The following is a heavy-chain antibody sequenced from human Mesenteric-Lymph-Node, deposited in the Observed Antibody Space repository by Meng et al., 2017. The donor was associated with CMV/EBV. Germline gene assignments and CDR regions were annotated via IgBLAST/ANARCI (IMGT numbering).Heavy chain of an antibody. CDR3: AKDLDIVATSDFDY. V-gene: IGHV3-23*01. CDR1: GFTFSSYA. Sequence: ASGFTFSSYAMSWVRQAPGKGLEWVSAISGSGGSTYYADSVKGRFTISRDNSKNTLYLQMNSLRAEDTAVYYCAKDLDIVATSDFDYWGQGTLVTVSS. D-gene: IGHD5-12*01. CDR2: ISGSGGST. J-gene: IGHJ4*02.